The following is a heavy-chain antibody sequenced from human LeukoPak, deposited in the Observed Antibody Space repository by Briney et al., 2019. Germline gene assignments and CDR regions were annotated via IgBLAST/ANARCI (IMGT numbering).Heavy chain of an antibody. Sequence: ASVKDSRKASRYTFTSYGISWVRPAPGQGLEWMGWISAYNGNTNYAQKLQGRVTMTTDTSTSTAYMELRSLRSDDTAVYYCARITMIVVVTPPDIWGQGTMVTVSS. CDR1: RYTFTSYG. D-gene: IGHD3-22*01. CDR2: ISAYNGNT. V-gene: IGHV1-18*01. J-gene: IGHJ3*02. CDR3: ARITMIVVVTPPDI.